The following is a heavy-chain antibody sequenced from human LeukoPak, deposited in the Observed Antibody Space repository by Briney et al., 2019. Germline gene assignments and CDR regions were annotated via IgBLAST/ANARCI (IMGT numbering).Heavy chain of an antibody. Sequence: SETLSLTCAVYGGSFSGYYWSWIRQPPGKGLEWIGEINHSGSTNYNPSLKSRVTISVDTSKNQFSLKLSSVTAADTAVYYCARRGGYDSSGYYYGIDYWGQGTLVTVSS. V-gene: IGHV4-34*01. CDR2: INHSGST. CDR3: ARRGGYDSSGYYYGIDY. D-gene: IGHD3-22*01. CDR1: GGSFSGYY. J-gene: IGHJ4*02.